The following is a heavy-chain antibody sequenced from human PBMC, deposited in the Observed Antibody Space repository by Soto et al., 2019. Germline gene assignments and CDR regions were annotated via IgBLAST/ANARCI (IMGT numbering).Heavy chain of an antibody. CDR3: ARENSYFDY. CDR2: ISAYNANA. J-gene: IGHJ4*02. Sequence: QIQLLQSGAEVKKPGASVKVTCKASGYTFRNFGISWVRQAPGQGLEWMGWISAYNANANYAQKFQGRLTTTADTSTSTAYMELRSLRSGDTAVYYCARENSYFDYWGQGTLVTVSS. V-gene: IGHV1-18*01. CDR1: GYTFRNFG.